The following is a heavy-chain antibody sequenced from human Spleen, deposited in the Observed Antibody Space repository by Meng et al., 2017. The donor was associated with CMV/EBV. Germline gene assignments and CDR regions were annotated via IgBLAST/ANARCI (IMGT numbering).Heavy chain of an antibody. CDR3: ARAVGDFDI. CDR2: MNPKSGHT. Sequence: ASVKVSCKAGGGTFSYYCFTWVRQATGQGLEWVGWMNPKSGHTGSAQMFQGRVTMTRDTSISTAYMELTGLRSEDTAMYYCARAVGDFDIWGQGTMVTVSS. CDR1: GGTFSYYC. V-gene: IGHV1-8*01. J-gene: IGHJ3*02. D-gene: IGHD3-10*01.